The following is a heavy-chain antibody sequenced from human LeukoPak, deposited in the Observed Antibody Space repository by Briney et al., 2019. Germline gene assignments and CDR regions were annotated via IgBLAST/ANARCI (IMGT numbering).Heavy chain of an antibody. CDR3: AKDISFQLERPVYFDY. D-gene: IGHD1-1*01. V-gene: IGHV3-9*03. J-gene: IGHJ4*02. CDR1: GFTFSTFA. Sequence: GGSLRLSCEASGFTFSTFAMIWVRQPPGKGLEWVSGISWNSGSIGYADSVKGRFTISRDNAKNSLYLQMNSLRAEDMALYYCAKDISFQLERPVYFDYWGQGTLVTVSS. CDR2: ISWNSGSI.